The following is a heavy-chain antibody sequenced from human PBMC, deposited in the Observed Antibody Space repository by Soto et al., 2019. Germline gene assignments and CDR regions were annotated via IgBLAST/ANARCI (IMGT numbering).Heavy chain of an antibody. CDR2: SSGSGGDT. D-gene: IGHD4-17*01. CDR1: GFTFSTYA. V-gene: IGHV3-23*01. CDR3: AKATGSIPEYFQQ. Sequence: PGGSLRLSCAASGFTFSTYAMSWVRQAPGKGLEWVSTSSGSGGDTYNADSVKGRFTISRDNSKNTLYLQMNSLRAEDTAIYYCAKATGSIPEYFQQWGQGTQVTVSS. J-gene: IGHJ1*01.